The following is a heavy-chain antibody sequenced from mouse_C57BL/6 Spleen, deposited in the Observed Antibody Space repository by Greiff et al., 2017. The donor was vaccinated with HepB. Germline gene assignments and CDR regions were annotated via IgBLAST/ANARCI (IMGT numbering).Heavy chain of an antibody. J-gene: IGHJ4*01. V-gene: IGHV5-6*01. D-gene: IGHD2-4*01. CDR3: ARQGYYEAMDY. CDR2: ISSGGSYT. Sequence: VQGVESGGDLVKPGGSLKLSCAASGFTFSSYGMSWVRQTPDKRLEWVATISSGGSYTYYPDSVQGRFTISRDKAKNTMYLQMSSLKSEDTAMYYCARQGYYEAMDYWGQGTSVTVSS. CDR1: GFTFSSYG.